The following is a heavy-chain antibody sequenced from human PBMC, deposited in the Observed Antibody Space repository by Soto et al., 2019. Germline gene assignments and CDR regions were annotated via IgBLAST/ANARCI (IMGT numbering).Heavy chain of an antibody. V-gene: IGHV3-30*18. CDR2: ISYDGSDK. D-gene: IGHD3-16*02. J-gene: IGHJ4*02. Sequence: QVQLVESGGGVVQPGRSLRLSCAASGFTFNSYGMHWVRQAPGKGLEWVAVISYDGSDKYYADSVKGRFTISRDNSKNTLYLQMNSLRAEDTAVYYCSKDLDGLQGLVDSSFCFDYWGQGTLVTVSS. CDR3: SKDLDGLQGLVDSSFCFDY. CDR1: GFTFNSYG.